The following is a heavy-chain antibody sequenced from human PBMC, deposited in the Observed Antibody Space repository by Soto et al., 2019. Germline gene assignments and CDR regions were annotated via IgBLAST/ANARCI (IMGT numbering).Heavy chain of an antibody. Sequence: SETLSLTCTVSGGSISSYYWSWIRQPPGKGLEWIGYIYYSGSTNYNPSLKSRVTISVDTSKNQFSLKLSSVTAADTAVYYCARIGGGKTGRPYYDFWSGYSIRGVQPYAIDYWGQGTLVTVSS. D-gene: IGHD3-3*01. J-gene: IGHJ4*02. CDR3: ARIGGGKTGRPYYDFWSGYSIRGVQPYAIDY. CDR1: GGSISSYY. CDR2: IYYSGST. V-gene: IGHV4-59*01.